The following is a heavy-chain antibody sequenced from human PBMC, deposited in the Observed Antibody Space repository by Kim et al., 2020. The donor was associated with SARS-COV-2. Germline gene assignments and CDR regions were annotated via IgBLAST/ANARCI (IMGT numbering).Heavy chain of an antibody. CDR1: GFTFSSYA. Sequence: GGSLRLSCAASGFTFSSYAMTWVRQAPGKGLEWVSTISDSGGRTHYADSVKGRFIISRDNSKNTLYLQLNSLRAEDTAVYYCSDSDYWGQGTLDTDS. CDR2: ISDSGGRT. J-gene: IGHJ4*02. CDR3: SDSDY. V-gene: IGHV3-23*01.